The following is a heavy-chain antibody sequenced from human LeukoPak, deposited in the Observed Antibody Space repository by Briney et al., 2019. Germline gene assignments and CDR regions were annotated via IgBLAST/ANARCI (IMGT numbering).Heavy chain of an antibody. CDR1: GGSISSGGYY. D-gene: IGHD3-22*01. CDR2: IYYSGST. Sequence: SETLSLTCTVSGGSISSGGYYWSWIRQHPGKGLEWIGYIYYSGSTYYNPSLKSRVTISVDTSKNQFSLKLSSVTAADTAVYYCARVLRDHYDSSGYYYEGNWFDPWGQGTLVTVSS. V-gene: IGHV4-31*03. J-gene: IGHJ5*02. CDR3: ARVLRDHYDSSGYYYEGNWFDP.